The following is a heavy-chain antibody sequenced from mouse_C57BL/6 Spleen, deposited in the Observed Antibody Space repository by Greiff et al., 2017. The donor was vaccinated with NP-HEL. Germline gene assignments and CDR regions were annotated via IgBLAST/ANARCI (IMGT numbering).Heavy chain of an antibody. CDR2: INPSTGGT. Sequence: EVQLQQSGPELVKPGASVKISCKASGYSFTGYYMNWVKQSPEKSLEWIGEINPSTGGTTYNQKFKAKATLTVDKSSSTAYMQLKSLTSEDSAVYYCARVGDYYGTAMDYWGQGTSVTVSS. D-gene: IGHD1-1*01. V-gene: IGHV1-42*01. CDR3: ARVGDYYGTAMDY. CDR1: GYSFTGYY. J-gene: IGHJ4*01.